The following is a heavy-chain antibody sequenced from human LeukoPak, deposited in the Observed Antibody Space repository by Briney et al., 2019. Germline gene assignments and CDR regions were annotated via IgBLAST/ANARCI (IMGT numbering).Heavy chain of an antibody. CDR2: VKGDGST. J-gene: IGHJ6*03. CDR1: GFTFGTYW. CDR3: VRDRNSYYMDV. V-gene: IGHV3-74*01. Sequence: TGGSLRLSCAASGFTFGTYWMNWVRQAPGEALVWVSRVKGDGSTTYADSVKGRFTISRDNAKNTLHLQMNSLRADDTAVYYCVRDRNSYYMDVWGKGTTVIVSS.